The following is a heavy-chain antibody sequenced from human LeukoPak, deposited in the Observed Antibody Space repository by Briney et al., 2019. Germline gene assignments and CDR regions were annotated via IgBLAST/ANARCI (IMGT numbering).Heavy chain of an antibody. Sequence: ASVKVSRKASGYTFTSYDINWVRQATGQGLEWMGWMNPNSGNTGYAQKFQGRVTMTRNTSISTAYMELSSLRSEDTAVYYCAVPAAMSYYYYGMDVWGQGTTVTVSS. CDR2: MNPNSGNT. CDR3: AVPAAMSYYYYGMDV. J-gene: IGHJ6*02. CDR1: GYTFTSYD. V-gene: IGHV1-8*01. D-gene: IGHD2-2*01.